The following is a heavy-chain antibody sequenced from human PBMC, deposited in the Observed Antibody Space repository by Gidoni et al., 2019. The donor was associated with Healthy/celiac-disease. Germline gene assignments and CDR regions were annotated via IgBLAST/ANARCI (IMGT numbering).Heavy chain of an antibody. J-gene: IGHJ6*02. D-gene: IGHD1-26*01. CDR3: ARGRGRREGLSNYYYGMDV. CDR1: GGTFSSYA. V-gene: IGHV1-69*01. Sequence: QVQLVQSGAEVKTPGSSVKVSCKASGGTFSSYAISWVRQAPGQGLEWMGGIIPIFGTASYAQKFQGRVTITADESTSTAYMELSSLRSEDTAVYYCARGRGRREGLSNYYYGMDVWGQGTTVTVSS. CDR2: IIPIFGTA.